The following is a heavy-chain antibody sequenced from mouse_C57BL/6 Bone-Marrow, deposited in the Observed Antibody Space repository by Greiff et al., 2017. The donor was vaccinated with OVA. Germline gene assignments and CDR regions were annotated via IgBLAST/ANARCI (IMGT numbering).Heavy chain of an antibody. V-gene: IGHV1-42*01. CDR1: GYSFTGYY. D-gene: IGHD1-1*01. J-gene: IGHJ4*01. CDR2: INPSTGGT. Sequence: EVQLQQSGPELVKPGASVKISCKASGYSFTGYYMNWVKQSPEKSLEWIGEINPSTGGTIYNQKFKAKATLTVDKSSSTAYMQLKSLTSEDSAVYYCARSPHYYGRGYYYAMDYWGQGTSVTVSS. CDR3: ARSPHYYGRGYYYAMDY.